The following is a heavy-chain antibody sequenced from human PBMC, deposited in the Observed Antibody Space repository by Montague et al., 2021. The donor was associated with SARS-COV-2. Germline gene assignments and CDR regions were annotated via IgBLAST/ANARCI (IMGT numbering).Heavy chain of an antibody. CDR1: GGSFSGYY. Sequence: SETLSLTCAVYGGSFSGYYWSWIRQPPGKGLEWIGEINHSGSTXXXPSXXXRVTISVDTSKNQFSLKLSSVTAADTAVYYCARGPRITMIVVVITDIWSDPWGQGTLVTVSS. CDR3: ARGPRITMIVVVITDIWSDP. V-gene: IGHV4-34*01. D-gene: IGHD3-22*01. J-gene: IGHJ5*02. CDR2: INHSGST.